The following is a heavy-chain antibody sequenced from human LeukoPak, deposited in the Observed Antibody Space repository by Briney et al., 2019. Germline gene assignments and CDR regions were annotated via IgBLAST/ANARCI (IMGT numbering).Heavy chain of an antibody. CDR1: GYTFTDYY. Sequence: GASVQVSCKASGYTFTDYYLHWVRQAPGQGLEWMGWINPNSGGTNYAQTFQGRATMTRDTSITTAYLELSRLRSDDTAVYYCARIGYNHYFDYWGQGTLVTVSS. V-gene: IGHV1-2*02. CDR3: ARIGYNHYFDY. CDR2: INPNSGGT. J-gene: IGHJ4*02. D-gene: IGHD1-14*01.